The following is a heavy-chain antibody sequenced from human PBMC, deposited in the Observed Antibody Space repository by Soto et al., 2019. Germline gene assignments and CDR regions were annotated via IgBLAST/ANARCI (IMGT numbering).Heavy chain of an antibody. CDR2: INSDGSST. CDR3: ASIWYGGYPPFDY. V-gene: IGHV3-74*01. CDR1: GFTFSSYW. Sequence: GGSLRLSCTASGFTFSSYWMHWVRQAPGKGLVWVSRINSDGSSTSYADSVKGRFTISRDNAKNTLYLQMNSLRAEDTAVYYCASIWYGGYPPFDYWGQGTLVTVSS. D-gene: IGHD5-12*01. J-gene: IGHJ4*02.